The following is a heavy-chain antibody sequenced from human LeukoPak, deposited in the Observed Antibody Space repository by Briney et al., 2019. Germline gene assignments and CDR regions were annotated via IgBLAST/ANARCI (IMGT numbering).Heavy chain of an antibody. V-gene: IGHV1-18*04. D-gene: IGHD3-10*01. CDR3: TRDLGHGAGIFWDY. Sequence: ASVKVSCKASGYTFTSFGISWVRQALGQGLEWMGWISAYNGNTNYAQKVQGRVTLTTDISASTAYMEVTSLRPDDTAVYYCTRDLGHGAGIFWDYWGQGTLVTVSP. CDR1: GYTFTSFG. J-gene: IGHJ4*02. CDR2: ISAYNGNT.